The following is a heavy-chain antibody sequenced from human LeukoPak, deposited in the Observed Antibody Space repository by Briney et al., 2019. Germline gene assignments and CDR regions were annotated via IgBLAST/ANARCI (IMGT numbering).Heavy chain of an antibody. J-gene: IGHJ4*02. Sequence: SGTLSLTCAVSGGSISTYNWWSWVRQPPGKGLEWIGEIFYSGSINYNPSLKSRVTLSLDKPKNQFSLQLSSVTAADTAMYYCAKTHSHFPPYFDYWGQGTLVIVSS. V-gene: IGHV4-4*02. CDR3: AKTHSHFPPYFDY. CDR2: IFYSGSI. CDR1: GGSISTYNW. D-gene: IGHD4-11*01.